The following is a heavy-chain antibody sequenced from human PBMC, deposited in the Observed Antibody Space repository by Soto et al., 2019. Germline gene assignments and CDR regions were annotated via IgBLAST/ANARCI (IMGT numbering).Heavy chain of an antibody. CDR2: IITVLGTT. D-gene: IGHD2-21*01. CDR3: ARRRYCGYDCYHKHYYGMDV. J-gene: IGHJ6*02. CDR1: GDTFSSYA. Sequence: QVQLVQSGAELKKTGSSVKVSCRASGDTFSSYAVNWVRQALGRGLEWMGRIITVLGTTDYAQNFKGRLTITAEKSTKTVYMELSSLRSEDTAVYYCARRRYCGYDCYHKHYYGMDVWGQGTTVTVAS. V-gene: IGHV1-69*08.